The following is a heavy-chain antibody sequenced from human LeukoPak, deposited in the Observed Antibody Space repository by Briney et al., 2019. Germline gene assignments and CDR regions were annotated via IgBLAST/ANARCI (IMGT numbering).Heavy chain of an antibody. CDR2: FDPEDGET. Sequence: ASVKVSCKVSGYTLTELSMHWVRQAPGKGLEWMGGFDPEDGETIYAQKFQGRVTMTEDPSTDTAYMELSSLRSEDTAVYYCATAIYGELTDAFDIWGQGTMVTVSS. CDR3: ATAIYGELTDAFDI. D-gene: IGHD3-10*02. V-gene: IGHV1-24*01. CDR1: GYTLTELS. J-gene: IGHJ3*02.